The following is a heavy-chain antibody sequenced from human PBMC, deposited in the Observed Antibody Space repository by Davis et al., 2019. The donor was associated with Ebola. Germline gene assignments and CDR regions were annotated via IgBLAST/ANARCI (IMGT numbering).Heavy chain of an antibody. V-gene: IGHV3-7*03. J-gene: IGHJ6*03. CDR1: GFTFSSYW. CDR2: IKQDGSEK. CDR3: ARGLAARHSYYYYMDV. D-gene: IGHD6-6*01. Sequence: PGGSLRLSCAASGFTFSSYWMSWVRQAPGKGLEWVANIKQDGSEKYYVDSVKGRFTISRDNAKNSLYLQMNSLRAEDTAVYYCARGLAARHSYYYYMDVWGKGTTVTVSS.